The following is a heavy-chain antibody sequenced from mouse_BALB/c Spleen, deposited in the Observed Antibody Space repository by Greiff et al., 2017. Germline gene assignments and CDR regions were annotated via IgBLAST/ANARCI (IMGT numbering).Heavy chain of an antibody. V-gene: IGHV1-4*01. CDR3: ARCRYDGYAMDY. CDR2: INPSSGYT. CDR1: GYTFTSYT. J-gene: IGHJ4*01. Sequence: QVQLQQSGAELARPGASVKMSCKASGYTFTSYTMHWVKQRPGQGLEWIGYINPSSGYTNYNQKFKDKATLTADKSSSTAYMQLSSLTSEDSAVYYCARCRYDGYAMDYWGQGTSVTVSS. D-gene: IGHD2-14*01.